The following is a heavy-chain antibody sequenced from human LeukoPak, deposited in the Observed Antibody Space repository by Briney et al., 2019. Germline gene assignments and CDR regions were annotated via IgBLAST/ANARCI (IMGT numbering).Heavy chain of an antibody. D-gene: IGHD3-16*01. J-gene: IGHJ4*02. CDR3: AKAAGGTHYRVFDY. CDR2: ITDSGDNT. CDR1: GFTFSSFA. Sequence: GGSLRLSCAASGFTFSSFAMNWVRQAPGKGLEWVSGITDSGDNTYYADSVKGRFTISRDNSNNMVYLQMNSLRAEDMAKYYCAKAAGGTHYRVFDYWGQGILVTVSS. V-gene: IGHV3-23*01.